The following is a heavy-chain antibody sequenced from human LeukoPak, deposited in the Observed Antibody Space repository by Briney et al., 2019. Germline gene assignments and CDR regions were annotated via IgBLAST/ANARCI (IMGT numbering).Heavy chain of an antibody. V-gene: IGHV4-61*02. J-gene: IGHJ4*02. CDR2: IYTSGST. D-gene: IGHD6-6*01. CDR1: GGSISSGDYY. Sequence: SETLSLTCTVSGGSISSGDYYWSWIRQPAGKGLEWIGRIYTSGSTNYNPSLKSRVTMSVDTSKNQFSLKLSSVTAADTAVYYCASTPRDSSSSYYFDYWGQGTLVTVSS. CDR3: ASTPRDSSSSYYFDY.